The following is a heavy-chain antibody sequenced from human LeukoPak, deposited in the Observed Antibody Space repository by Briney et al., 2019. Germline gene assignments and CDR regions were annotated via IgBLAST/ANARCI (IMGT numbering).Heavy chain of an antibody. CDR2: ISRSSDYI. D-gene: IGHD1-26*01. J-gene: IGHJ4*02. CDR1: GFTFSSYN. CDR3: AREELSY. V-gene: IGHV3-21*01. Sequence: GGSLRLSCAAPGFTFSSYNMNWVRQAPGKGLEWVSSISRSSDYIYYADSVKGRFTISRDNAKNSLYLQMNSLRAEDTAVYYCAREELSYWGQGTLVTVSS.